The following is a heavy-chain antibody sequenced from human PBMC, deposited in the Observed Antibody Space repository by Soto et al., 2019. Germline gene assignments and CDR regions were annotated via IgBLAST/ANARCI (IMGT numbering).Heavy chain of an antibody. Sequence: GASVKVSCKASGGTFSSYAVSWVRQAPGQGLEWMGGIIPIFGTANYAQKFQGRVTITADESTSTAYMELSSLRSEDTAVYYCASRPPKRDGYNWGFDYWGQGTLVTVSS. J-gene: IGHJ4*02. CDR2: IIPIFGTA. CDR3: ASRPPKRDGYNWGFDY. V-gene: IGHV1-69*13. D-gene: IGHD5-12*01. CDR1: GGTFSSYA.